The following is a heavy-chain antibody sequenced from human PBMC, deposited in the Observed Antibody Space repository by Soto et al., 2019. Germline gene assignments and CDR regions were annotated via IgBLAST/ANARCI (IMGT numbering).Heavy chain of an antibody. J-gene: IGHJ2*01. CDR2: ISSDGTIT. Sequence: PGGSLRLSCAASGFPFHGFAMHWVRQAPGKGLEWVALISSDGTITDYAASVKGRFAISRANSNNTVYLQLNSLRDDDTAVYFCARDXXXXXXXXXXXXXDLWGRGTLVTVSS. CDR1: GFPFHGFA. CDR3: ARDXXXXXXXXXXXXXDL. V-gene: IGHV3-30*09.